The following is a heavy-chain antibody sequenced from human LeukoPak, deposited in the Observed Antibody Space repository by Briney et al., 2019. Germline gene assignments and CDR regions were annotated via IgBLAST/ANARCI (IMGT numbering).Heavy chain of an antibody. CDR1: GYTFTSYG. CDR3: ARDPGVAVAGTDAFDI. V-gene: IGHV1-18*01. CDR2: ISAYNGNT. D-gene: IGHD6-19*01. Sequence: ASVKVSCTASGYTFTSYGISWVRQAPGQGLEWMGGISAYNGNTNYAQKLQGRVTMTTDTSTSTAYMELRSLRSDDTAVYYCARDPGVAVAGTDAFDIWGQGTMVTVSS. J-gene: IGHJ3*02.